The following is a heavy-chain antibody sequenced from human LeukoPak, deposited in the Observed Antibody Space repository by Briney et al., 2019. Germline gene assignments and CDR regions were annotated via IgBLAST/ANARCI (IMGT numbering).Heavy chain of an antibody. CDR3: ARVGTYGSGSYLSWLDY. Sequence: GASVRVSCKASGYTFTAYYIHWVRQAPGQGLEWMGWINPNSGGTNYAQKFQGRVTMTRDTAISTAYMELRSLRSDDTAVYYCARVGTYGSGSYLSWLDYWGQGTLVTVSS. V-gene: IGHV1-2*02. D-gene: IGHD3-10*01. CDR1: GYTFTAYY. CDR2: INPNSGGT. J-gene: IGHJ4*02.